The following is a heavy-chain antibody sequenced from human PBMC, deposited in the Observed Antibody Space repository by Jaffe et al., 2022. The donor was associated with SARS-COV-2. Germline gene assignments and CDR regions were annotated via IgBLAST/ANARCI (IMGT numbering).Heavy chain of an antibody. V-gene: IGHV4-30-4*01. J-gene: IGHJ3*02. CDR3: ARDFHWTPYSSSSVGRAFDI. CDR1: GGSISSGDYY. D-gene: IGHD6-6*01. Sequence: QVQLQESGPGLVKPSQTLSLTCTVSGGSISSGDYYWSWIRQPPGKGLEWIGYIYYSGSTYYNPSLKSRVTISVDTSKNQFSLKLSSVTAADTAVYYCARDFHWTPYSSSSVGRAFDIWGQGTMVTVSS. CDR2: IYYSGST.